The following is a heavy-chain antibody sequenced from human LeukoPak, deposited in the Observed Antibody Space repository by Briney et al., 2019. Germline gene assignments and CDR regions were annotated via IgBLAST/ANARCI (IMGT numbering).Heavy chain of an antibody. Sequence: ASVKVSCKASGYTFTSYVINWVRQAPGQGLEWMGWISAYNGNTNYAQKLQGRVTMTTDTSTSTAYMELRSLRSDDTAVYYCARAAHYYDSSGYYDYWGQGTLVTVSS. J-gene: IGHJ4*02. CDR3: ARAAHYYDSSGYYDY. CDR2: ISAYNGNT. V-gene: IGHV1-18*01. CDR1: GYTFTSYV. D-gene: IGHD3-22*01.